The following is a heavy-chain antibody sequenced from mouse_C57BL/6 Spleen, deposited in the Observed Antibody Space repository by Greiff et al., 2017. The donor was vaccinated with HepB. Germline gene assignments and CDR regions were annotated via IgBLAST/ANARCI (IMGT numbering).Heavy chain of an antibody. CDR1: GYTFTSYW. J-gene: IGHJ4*01. D-gene: IGHD2-3*01. CDR3: ASGIYYGYYVGHYYAMDY. CDR2: INPSNGGT. V-gene: IGHV1-53*01. Sequence: QVQLQQPGTELVKPGASVKLSCKASGYTFTSYWMHWVKQRPGQGLEWIGNINPSNGGTNYNEKFKSKATLTVDKSSSTAYMQLSSLTSEDSAVYYWASGIYYGYYVGHYYAMDYWGQGTSVTVSS.